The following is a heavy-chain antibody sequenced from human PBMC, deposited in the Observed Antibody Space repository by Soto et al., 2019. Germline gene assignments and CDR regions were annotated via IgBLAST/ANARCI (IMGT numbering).Heavy chain of an antibody. V-gene: IGHV4-39*01. CDR3: ARHSLALRKNNWFDP. CDR1: GDSIISSDFY. CDR2: IFYLGSS. D-gene: IGHD3-3*02. J-gene: IGHJ5*02. Sequence: PSETLSLTCTVSGDSIISSDFYWGWVRQPPGKGLEWLGSIFYLGSSYYNPSLKSRVTMSVDTSKNQFSLRLRSVTAADTALYFCARHSLALRKNNWFDPWGQGIMVTVSS.